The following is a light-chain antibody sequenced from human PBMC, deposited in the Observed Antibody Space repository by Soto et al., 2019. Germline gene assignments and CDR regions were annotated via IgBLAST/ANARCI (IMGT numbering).Light chain of an antibody. Sequence: QLVLTQPPSASGTPGQGVTISCTGSTSNIGSNPVNWYQQVPGTAPKLLIFTDNQRPSGVPDRFSGSNSGTSASLAISGLQSEDEADYYCAAWDDSLTALVFGGGTKLTVL. CDR1: TSNIGSNP. J-gene: IGLJ3*02. CDR2: TDN. CDR3: AAWDDSLTALV. V-gene: IGLV1-44*01.